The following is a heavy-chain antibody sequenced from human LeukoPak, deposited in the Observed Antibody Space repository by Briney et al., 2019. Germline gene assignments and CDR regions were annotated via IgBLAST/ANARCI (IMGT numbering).Heavy chain of an antibody. J-gene: IGHJ4*02. D-gene: IGHD2-15*01. Sequence: KPSETLSLTCTVSGGSISNYYWSWIWQPPGKGLEWIGSIYYSGSTYYHPSLKSRVTISVDTSNNLFSLKLTSVTAADTAVYYCARHEGMVAASFDYWGQGTLVTVSS. CDR1: GGSISNYY. V-gene: IGHV4-59*05. CDR2: IYYSGST. CDR3: ARHEGMVAASFDY.